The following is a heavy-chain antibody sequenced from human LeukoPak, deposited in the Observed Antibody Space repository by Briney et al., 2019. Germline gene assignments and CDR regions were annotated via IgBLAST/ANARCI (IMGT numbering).Heavy chain of an antibody. V-gene: IGHV3-30*18. D-gene: IGHD6-19*01. CDR1: GFTFSSYG. Sequence: PGRSLRLSCAASGFTFSSYGMHWVRQALGKGLEWVAVISYDGSNKYYADSVKGRFTISRDNSKNTLYLQMNSLRAEDTAVYYCAKGGWSLYYFEYWGQGTLVTVSS. J-gene: IGHJ4*02. CDR2: ISYDGSNK. CDR3: AKGGWSLYYFEY.